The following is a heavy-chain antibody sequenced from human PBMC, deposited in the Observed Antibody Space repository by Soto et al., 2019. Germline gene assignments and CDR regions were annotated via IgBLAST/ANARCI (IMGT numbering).Heavy chain of an antibody. V-gene: IGHV4-4*02. CDR3: ARVSGSYYYGMDV. CDR1: GGSISSSNW. CDR2: IYHSGST. D-gene: IGHD1-26*01. Sequence: SETLSLTRAVSGGSISSSNWWSWVRQPPGKGLEWIGEIYHSGSTNYNPSLKSRVTISVDKSKNQFSLKLSSVTAADTAVYYCARVSGSYYYGMDVWGQGITVTVSS. J-gene: IGHJ6*02.